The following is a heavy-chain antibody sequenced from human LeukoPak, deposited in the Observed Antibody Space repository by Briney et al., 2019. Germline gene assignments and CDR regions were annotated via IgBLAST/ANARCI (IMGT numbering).Heavy chain of an antibody. D-gene: IGHD3-22*01. V-gene: IGHV4-31*11. CDR2: IYYSGST. CDR1: GASISSGGYY. Sequence: SETLSLTCAVSGASISSGGYYWSWIRQHPGKGLEWIGYIYYSGSTYYNPSLKSRVATSVDTSKNQFSLKLSSVTAADTAVYYCARESHYYDSSGYSYYFDYWGQGTLVTVSS. J-gene: IGHJ4*02. CDR3: ARESHYYDSSGYSYYFDY.